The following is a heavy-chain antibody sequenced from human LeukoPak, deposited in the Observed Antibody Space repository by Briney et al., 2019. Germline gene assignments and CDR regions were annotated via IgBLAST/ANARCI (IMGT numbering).Heavy chain of an antibody. J-gene: IGHJ5*02. CDR1: GGSFSGYY. V-gene: IGHV4-34*01. CDR3: ARGRRVFGVVTNWFDP. CDR2: INHSGCT. Sequence: PSETLSLTCAVYGGSFSGYYWSWIRQPPGKGLEWIGEINHSGCTNYNPSLKSRVTISVDTSKNQFSLKLSSVTAADTAVYYCARGRRVFGVVTNWFDPWGQGTLVTVSS. D-gene: IGHD3-3*01.